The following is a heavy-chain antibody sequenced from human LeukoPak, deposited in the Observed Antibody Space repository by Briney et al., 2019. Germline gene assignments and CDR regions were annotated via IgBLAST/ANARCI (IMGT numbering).Heavy chain of an antibody. CDR1: GGSFSGYY. CDR3: ARALKWSNDY. D-gene: IGHD2-15*01. CDR2: INHSGST. V-gene: IGHV4-34*01. Sequence: SETLSLTCAVHGGSFSGYYWSWIRQPPGKGLEWIGEINHSGSTNYNPSLKSRVTISVDTSKNQFSLKLSSVTAADTAVYYCARALKWSNDYWGQGTLVTVSS. J-gene: IGHJ4*02.